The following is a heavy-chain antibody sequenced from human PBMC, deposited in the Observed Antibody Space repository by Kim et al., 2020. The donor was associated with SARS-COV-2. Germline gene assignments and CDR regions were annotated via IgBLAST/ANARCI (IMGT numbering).Heavy chain of an antibody. J-gene: IGHJ6*02. CDR3: AKGSGLDYYYDMSV. V-gene: IGHV3-9*01. CDR1: GFTFDDYA. CDR2: ISWNSGSI. Sequence: GGSLRLSCAASGFTFDDYAMHWVRQAPGKGLEWVSGISWNSGSIGYADYVKGRFTISRDNAKNSLYLQMDSLRAEDTAFYYCAKGSGLDYYYDMSVWGQGTTVTVSS. D-gene: IGHD3-9*01.